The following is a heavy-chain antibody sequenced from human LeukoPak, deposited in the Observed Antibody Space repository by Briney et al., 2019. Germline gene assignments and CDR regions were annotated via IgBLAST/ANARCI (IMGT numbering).Heavy chain of an antibody. V-gene: IGHV4-4*02. CDR1: GFTFSSYAM. J-gene: IGHJ4*02. Sequence: GSLRLSCAASGFTFSSYAMNWVRQPPGKGLEWIGEIYHSGSTNYNPSLKSRVTISVDKSKNQFSLKLSSVTAADTAVYYCARDYSSSGFLDYWGQGTLVTVSS. D-gene: IGHD6-19*01. CDR3: ARDYSSSGFLDY. CDR2: IYHSGST.